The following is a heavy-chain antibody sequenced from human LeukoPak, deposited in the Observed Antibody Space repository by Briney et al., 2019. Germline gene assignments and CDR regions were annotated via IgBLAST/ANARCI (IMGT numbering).Heavy chain of an antibody. D-gene: IGHD6-19*01. CDR1: GFTFRSYG. CDR3: AKERPSIAAPSAVAGGLDP. J-gene: IGHJ5*02. CDR2: TRYDGSNK. Sequence: GGSLRLSCAASGFTFRSYGMHWVRQAPGKGLEWVAFTRYDGSNKYYADSVKGRFTISRDNSKNTLYLQMNSLRAEDTAVYYCAKERPSIAAPSAVAGGLDPWGQGTLVTVSS. V-gene: IGHV3-30*02.